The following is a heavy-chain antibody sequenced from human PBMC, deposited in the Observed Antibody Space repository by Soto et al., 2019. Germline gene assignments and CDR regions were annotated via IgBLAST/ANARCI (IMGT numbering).Heavy chain of an antibody. CDR1: GFTFGTFA. CDR3: AKGGATYGLLTHDY. V-gene: IGHV3-23*01. CDR2: LTGSSGVT. Sequence: VQLLESGGGLVQPGGSLRLSCVVSGFTFGTFALSWFRRAPGKGLEWVSTLTGSSGVTYYADSVKGRFAISRDNSRNTLSLQMNSLTAEDTAVYYCAKGGATYGLLTHDYWGQGTRVTVSS. D-gene: IGHD3-9*01. J-gene: IGHJ4*02.